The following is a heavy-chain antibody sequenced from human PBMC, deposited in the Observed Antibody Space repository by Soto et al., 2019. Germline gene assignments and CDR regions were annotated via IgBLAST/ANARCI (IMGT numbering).Heavy chain of an antibody. Sequence: PWWSLRLSCSASVFTFSRYWMHWVRQAPGKGLVWVSRINSDGSSTSYADSVKGRFTISRDNAKNTLYLQMNSLRAEDTAVYYCARSSGYYCYWGQGTLVTVSS. CDR2: INSDGSST. V-gene: IGHV3-74*01. D-gene: IGHD3-22*01. CDR3: ARSSGYYCY. J-gene: IGHJ4*02. CDR1: VFTFSRYW.